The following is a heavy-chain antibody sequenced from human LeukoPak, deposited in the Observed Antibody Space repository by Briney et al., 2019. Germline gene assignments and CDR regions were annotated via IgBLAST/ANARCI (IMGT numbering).Heavy chain of an antibody. CDR1: GGTFSSYA. D-gene: IGHD3-16*02. V-gene: IGHV1-69*05. CDR2: IIPIFGTA. CDR3: ATDYRDQTPGAY. J-gene: IGHJ4*02. Sequence: SVKVSCKASGGTFSSYAISWVRQAPGQGLEWMGGIIPIFGTAHYAQKFQGRVTITTDESTSTAYMELSSLRSEDTAVYYCATDYRDQTPGAYWGQGTLVTISS.